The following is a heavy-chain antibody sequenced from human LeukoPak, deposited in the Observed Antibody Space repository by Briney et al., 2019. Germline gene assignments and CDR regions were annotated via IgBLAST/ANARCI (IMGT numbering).Heavy chain of an antibody. J-gene: IGHJ4*02. CDR3: ARQTGSGLFILP. CDR2: IYYSGNT. V-gene: IGHV4-39*01. CDR1: GVSISSSNSY. D-gene: IGHD3/OR15-3a*01. Sequence: SETLSLTCTVSGVSISSSNSYWGWIRQPPGKGLEWIGSIYYSGNTYYNASLKSRVSISIDTSKNQFSLRLTSVTAAGTAVYYCARQTGSGLFILPGGQGTLVTVSS.